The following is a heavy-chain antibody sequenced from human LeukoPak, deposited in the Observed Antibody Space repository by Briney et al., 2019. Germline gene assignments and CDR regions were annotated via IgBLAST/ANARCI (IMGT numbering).Heavy chain of an antibody. D-gene: IGHD2-15*01. V-gene: IGHV3-15*01. CDR1: GSTFSNAW. Sequence: GGSLRLSCAASGSTFSNAWMSWVRQAPGKGLEWVGRIKSKTDGGTTDYAAPVKGRFTISRDDSKNTLYLQMNSLKTEDTAVYYCTTDRYCSGGSCYSGYYFDYWGQGTLVTVSS. J-gene: IGHJ4*02. CDR3: TTDRYCSGGSCYSGYYFDY. CDR2: IKSKTDGGTT.